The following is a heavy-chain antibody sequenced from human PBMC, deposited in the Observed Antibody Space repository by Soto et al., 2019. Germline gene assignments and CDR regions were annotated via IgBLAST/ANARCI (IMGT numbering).Heavy chain of an antibody. CDR1: GGTFSSYA. CDR2: IIPIFGTA. V-gene: IGHV1-69*13. D-gene: IGHD6-13*01. Sequence: SVKVSCKASGGTFSSYAISWVRQAPGQGLEWMGGIIPIFGTANYAQKFQGRVTITADESTSTAYMELSSLRSEDTAVYYCAGGYSSSWSYYYYGMDVWGQGTTVTVS. J-gene: IGHJ6*02. CDR3: AGGYSSSWSYYYYGMDV.